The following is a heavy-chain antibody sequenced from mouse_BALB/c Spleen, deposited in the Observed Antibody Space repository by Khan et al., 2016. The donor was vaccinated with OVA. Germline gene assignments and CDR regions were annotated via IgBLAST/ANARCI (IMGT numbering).Heavy chain of an antibody. Sequence: EVELVESGGGLVKPGGSLKLSCAASGFTFSSFVMSWVRQTPEKRLEWVATISSAGTYTYYPDSVKGRFTISRDNAKNTLYLRMNSLRSEDTAMYYCAGCNYGWFDYWGQGTLVTVSA. V-gene: IGHV5-9-1*01. CDR1: GFTFSSFV. CDR3: AGCNYGWFDY. J-gene: IGHJ3*01. CDR2: ISSAGTYT. D-gene: IGHD1-1*02.